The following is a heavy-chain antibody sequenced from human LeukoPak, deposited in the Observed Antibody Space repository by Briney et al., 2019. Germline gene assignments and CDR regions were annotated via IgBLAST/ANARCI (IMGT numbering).Heavy chain of an antibody. CDR3: AREYSSGWPMIDYFDY. Sequence: ASVKVSCKASGYTFTSYAMHWVRQAPGQRLEWMGWINAGNGNTKYSQKFQGRVTITRDTSASTAYMELSSLRSEDTAVYYCAREYSSGWPMIDYFDYWGQGTLVTVSS. CDR1: GYTFTSYA. J-gene: IGHJ4*02. V-gene: IGHV1-3*01. D-gene: IGHD6-19*01. CDR2: INAGNGNT.